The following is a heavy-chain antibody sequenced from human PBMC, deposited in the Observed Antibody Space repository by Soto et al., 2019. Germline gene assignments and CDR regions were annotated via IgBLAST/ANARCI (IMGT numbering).Heavy chain of an antibody. D-gene: IGHD6-13*01. Sequence: SVKVSCKATRGTFSSYAISWVRQAPGQGLEWMGGIIPIFGTANYAQKFQGRVTITADKSTSTAYMELSSLRSEETAVYYCARDGRFSSSEDPIYWFDPWSQGTLVTVSS. CDR1: RGTFSSYA. CDR3: ARDGRFSSSEDPIYWFDP. V-gene: IGHV1-69*06. J-gene: IGHJ5*02. CDR2: IIPIFGTA.